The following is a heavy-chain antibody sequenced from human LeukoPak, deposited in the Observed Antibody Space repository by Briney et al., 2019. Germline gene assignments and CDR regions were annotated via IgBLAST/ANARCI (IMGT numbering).Heavy chain of an antibody. CDR1: GFTFSTYG. J-gene: IGHJ5*02. V-gene: IGHV3-33*05. D-gene: IGHD3-22*01. Sequence: GGSLRLSCAASGFTFSTYGMHWVRQAPGKGLEWVAVISYDGSNKYYADSVKGRFTISRDNAKNTLNLQMNSLRAEDTAVYYCARDLGQYYDTSDNWFDPWGQGTLVTVSS. CDR3: ARDLGQYYDTSDNWFDP. CDR2: ISYDGSNK.